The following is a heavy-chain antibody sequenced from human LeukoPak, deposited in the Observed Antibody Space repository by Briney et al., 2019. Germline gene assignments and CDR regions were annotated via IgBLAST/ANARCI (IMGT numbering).Heavy chain of an antibody. J-gene: IGHJ6*02. V-gene: IGHV4-59*01. CDR3: ARDFRGNYGSRGMDV. Sequence: SEALSLTCTVSGGSITSYWSWIRQPPGKGLEWIGYIYYSGSTNYNPSLKSRVTMSIDTSKNQFSLKLSSVTAADTAVYYCARDFRGNYGSRGMDVWGQGTTVTVSS. D-gene: IGHD5-24*01. CDR2: IYYSGST. CDR1: GGSITSY.